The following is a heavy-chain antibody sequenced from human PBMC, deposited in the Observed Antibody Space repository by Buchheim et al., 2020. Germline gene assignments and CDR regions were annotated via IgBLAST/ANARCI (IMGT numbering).Heavy chain of an antibody. Sequence: EVQLVESGGGLIQPGRSLRLSCAASGFTFDDYVMHWVRQAPGKGLEWVSGISWNSGSIGYADSVKGRFLISRDNAKHSLYLQMNSLRPEDTAFYYWAKGDELGLAAAGPDYWGQGTL. J-gene: IGHJ4*02. CDR2: ISWNSGSI. D-gene: IGHD6-13*01. CDR1: GFTFDDYV. CDR3: AKGDELGLAAAGPDY. V-gene: IGHV3-9*01.